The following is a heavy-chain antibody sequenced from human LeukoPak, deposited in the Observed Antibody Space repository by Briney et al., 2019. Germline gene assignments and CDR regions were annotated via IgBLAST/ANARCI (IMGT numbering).Heavy chain of an antibody. CDR3: AKGGKWDVTPFDY. Sequence: GGSLRLSCAASGFTFSSYAMHWVRQAPGKGLEWVSAISGGGGSTYYADSVKGRFTISRDNSKNTLYLQVNSLRAEDTAVYYCAKGGKWDVTPFDYWGQGTLVTVSS. J-gene: IGHJ4*02. CDR2: ISGGGGST. V-gene: IGHV3-23*01. CDR1: GFTFSSYA. D-gene: IGHD1-26*01.